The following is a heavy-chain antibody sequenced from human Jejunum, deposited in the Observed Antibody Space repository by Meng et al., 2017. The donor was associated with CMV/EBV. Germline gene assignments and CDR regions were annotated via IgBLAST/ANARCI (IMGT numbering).Heavy chain of an antibody. Sequence: QVQLVESXXGVVQPGGALRLSCAASGFIFSHYAMHWVRQAPGKGLEWVALIAHDGSKQYYVDSVNGRFTISRDSSKNTLYLQMNSLRAEDTAVYYCGKERTGYYIQHWGQGTLVTVSS. CDR1: GFIFSHYA. CDR2: IAHDGSKQ. CDR3: GKERTGYYIQH. J-gene: IGHJ1*01. D-gene: IGHD3/OR15-3a*01. V-gene: IGHV3-30*02.